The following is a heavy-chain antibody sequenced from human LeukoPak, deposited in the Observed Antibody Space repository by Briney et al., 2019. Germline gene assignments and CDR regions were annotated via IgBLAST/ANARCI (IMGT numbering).Heavy chain of an antibody. D-gene: IGHD4-23*01. CDR1: GGSISSGGYS. J-gene: IGHJ3*02. CDR3: ARVRLPLYGGNPRAADAFDI. V-gene: IGHV4-30-2*01. CDR2: IYHSGST. Sequence: SETLSLTCAVSGGSISSGGYSWSWIRQPPGKGLEWIGYIYHSGSTYYNPSLKSRVTISVDKSKNQFSLKLSSVTAADTAVYYCARVRLPLYGGNPRAADAFDIWGQGTMVTVSS.